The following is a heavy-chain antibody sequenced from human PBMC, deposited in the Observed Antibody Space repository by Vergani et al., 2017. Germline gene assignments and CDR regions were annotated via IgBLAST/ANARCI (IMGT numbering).Heavy chain of an antibody. J-gene: IGHJ3*02. CDR2: IWYDGNNK. D-gene: IGHD6-13*01. CDR3: AKTSGIAAAGSDAFDI. V-gene: IGHV3-33*06. Sequence: QVQLVESGGGVVQPGRSLRLSCAASGFTFSSYAMHWVRQAPGKGLEWVAVIWYDGNNKYYADSVKGRFTISRDNSKNTLYLQMNSLRAEDTAVYYCAKTSGIAAAGSDAFDIWGQGTMVTVSS. CDR1: GFTFSSYA.